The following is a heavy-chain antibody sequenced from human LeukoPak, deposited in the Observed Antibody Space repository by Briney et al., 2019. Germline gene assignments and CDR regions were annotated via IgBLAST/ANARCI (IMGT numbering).Heavy chain of an antibody. D-gene: IGHD3-22*01. Sequence: GGSLRLSCAASGFTFSTYEMNWVRQAPGKGLEWVSYISSTGSNIYYADSVKGRFTISRDNAKNSLYLLMNSLRTEDTAVYYCAATYYYDGSGDYWGQGTLVTVSS. CDR2: ISSTGSNI. V-gene: IGHV3-48*03. CDR1: GFTFSTYE. J-gene: IGHJ4*02. CDR3: AATYYYDGSGDY.